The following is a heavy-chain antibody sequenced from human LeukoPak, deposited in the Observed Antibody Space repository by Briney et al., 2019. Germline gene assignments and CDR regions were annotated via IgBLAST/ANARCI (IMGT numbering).Heavy chain of an antibody. V-gene: IGHV3-21*01. J-gene: IGHJ5*02. CDR1: GFTFSSYS. CDR2: ISSSSSYI. Sequence: TGGSLRLSCAASGFTFSSYSINWVRQAPGKGLEWVSSISSSSSYIYYADSVKGRFTISRDNAKNSLYLQMNSLRAEDTAVYYCARDLGQYYDTSDNWFDPWGQGTLVTVSS. CDR3: ARDLGQYYDTSDNWFDP. D-gene: IGHD3-22*01.